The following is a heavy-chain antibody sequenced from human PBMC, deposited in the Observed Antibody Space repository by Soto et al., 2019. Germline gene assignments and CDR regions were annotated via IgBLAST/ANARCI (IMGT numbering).Heavy chain of an antibody. V-gene: IGHV5-51*01. Sequence: PGESLKSSCXGSGYSFTSYWIGWVRQMPGKGLEWMGIIYPGDSDTRYSPSFQGQVTISADKSISTAYLQWSSLKASDTAMYYCARQPRAYYYGMDVWGQGTTVTVSS. CDR2: IYPGDSDT. CDR3: ARQPRAYYYGMDV. J-gene: IGHJ6*02. CDR1: GYSFTSYW.